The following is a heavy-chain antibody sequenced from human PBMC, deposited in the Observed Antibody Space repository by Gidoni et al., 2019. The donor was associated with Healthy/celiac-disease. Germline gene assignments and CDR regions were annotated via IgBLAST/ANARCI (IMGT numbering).Heavy chain of an antibody. CDR3: AREKKDIVVVPAARVYGMAV. CDR1: GFTFSSYG. Sequence: QVELVESGGGVVQPGRSLRLSCAASGFTFSSYGMHWVRQAPGKGLEWVDVIWYDGRNKYYADSVKGRFTISRDNSKNTLYLQMNSLRAEDTAVYYWAREKKDIVVVPAARVYGMAVWGQGTTVTVSS. J-gene: IGHJ6*02. CDR2: IWYDGRNK. D-gene: IGHD2-2*01. V-gene: IGHV3-33*01.